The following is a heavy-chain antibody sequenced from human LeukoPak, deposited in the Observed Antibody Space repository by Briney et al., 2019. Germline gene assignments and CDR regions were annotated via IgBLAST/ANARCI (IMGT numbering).Heavy chain of an antibody. Sequence: PSQTLSLTCVVSGYSISTGYWWSWVRQPPGKGLEWIGEVHHSGSTNYNPSLKSRVTISMDKSKNQFSLQLTSVTATDSAIYLCARNAYYSADYWGQGTLVTVSS. V-gene: IGHV4/OR15-8*02. CDR1: GYSISTGYW. CDR2: VHHSGST. D-gene: IGHD2/OR15-2a*01. J-gene: IGHJ4*02. CDR3: ARNAYYSADY.